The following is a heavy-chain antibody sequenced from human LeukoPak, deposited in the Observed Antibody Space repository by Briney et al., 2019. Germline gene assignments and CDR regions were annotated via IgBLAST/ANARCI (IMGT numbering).Heavy chain of an antibody. CDR3: ARDLSGGSRTEDAFDI. J-gene: IGHJ3*02. CDR1: GGSISSGGYY. Sequence: PSETLSLTCTVSGGSISSGGYYWSWIRQPPGKGLEWIGYIYHSGSTYYNPSLKSRVTISVDRSKNQFSLKLSSVTAADTAVYYCARDLSGGSRTEDAFDIWGQGTMVTVSS. V-gene: IGHV4-30-2*01. D-gene: IGHD2-15*01. CDR2: IYHSGST.